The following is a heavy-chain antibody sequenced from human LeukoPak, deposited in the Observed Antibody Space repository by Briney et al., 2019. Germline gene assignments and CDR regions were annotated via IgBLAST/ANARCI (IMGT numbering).Heavy chain of an antibody. J-gene: IGHJ4*02. CDR1: GYTFTSYD. Sequence: ASVKVSCKASGYTFTSYDINWVRQATGQGLEWMGWMNPNSGNTGYAQKFQGRVTMTRNTSISTAYMELSSLRSEDTAVYYCARARLPYYDFWSSYNHYDYWGQGTLVTVSS. CDR3: ARARLPYYDFWSSYNHYDY. V-gene: IGHV1-8*01. CDR2: MNPNSGNT. D-gene: IGHD3-3*01.